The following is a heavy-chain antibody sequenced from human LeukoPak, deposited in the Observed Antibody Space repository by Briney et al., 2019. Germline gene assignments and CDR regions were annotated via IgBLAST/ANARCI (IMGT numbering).Heavy chain of an antibody. D-gene: IGHD3-22*01. CDR3: ARGQHYYDSSGSVDY. Sequence: TSVEVSCKASGYTFTGYYMHWVRQAPGQGLEWMGWINPNSGGTNYAQKVQGRVTMTRDTSISTAYMELSRLRSDDTAVYYCARGQHYYDSSGSVDYWGEGTLVTVSS. CDR2: INPNSGGT. CDR1: GYTFTGYY. V-gene: IGHV1-2*02. J-gene: IGHJ4*02.